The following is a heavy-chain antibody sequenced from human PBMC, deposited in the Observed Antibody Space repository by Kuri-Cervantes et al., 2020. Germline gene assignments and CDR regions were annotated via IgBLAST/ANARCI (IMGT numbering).Heavy chain of an antibody. V-gene: IGHV4-39*01. CDR2: IYYSGST. CDR3: ARAGRDGYSYDAFDI. J-gene: IGHJ3*02. D-gene: IGHD5-24*01. CDR1: GGSISSSSYY. Sequence: SETLSLTCTVSGGSISSSSYYWGWIRQPPGKGLEWIGGIYYSGSTYYNPSLKSRVTISVDTSKNQFSLKLSSVTAADTAVYYCARAGRDGYSYDAFDIWGQGTMVTVSS.